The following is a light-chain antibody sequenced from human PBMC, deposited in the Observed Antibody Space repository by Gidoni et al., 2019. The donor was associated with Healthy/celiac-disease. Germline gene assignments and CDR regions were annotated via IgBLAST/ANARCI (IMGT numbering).Light chain of an antibody. J-gene: IGKJ1*01. CDR1: QSISSW. CDR2: KAS. V-gene: IGKV1-5*03. CDR3: QQYNSYSLT. Sequence: DIQMTQSPSTLSASVGDRVTITCRASQSISSWLDWYQQKPGKAPKLLIYKASSLESGVPSRFSGSGSGTEFPLTISSLQPDDFATYYCQQYNSYSLTFGQGTKVEIK.